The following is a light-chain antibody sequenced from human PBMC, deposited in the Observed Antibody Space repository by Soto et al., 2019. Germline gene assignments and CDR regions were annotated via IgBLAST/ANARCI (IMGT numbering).Light chain of an antibody. CDR3: QQLNIYPFT. V-gene: IGKV1-9*01. CDR1: QGISSY. Sequence: DIQLTQSPSFLSASVGDRVTITCRASQGISSYLAWYQQKPGKAPKLLIYAASTLQSGVPSRFSGSGSGTEFTLTISILQPEDFATYYCQQLNIYPFTFGPGTKVDIK. J-gene: IGKJ3*01. CDR2: AAS.